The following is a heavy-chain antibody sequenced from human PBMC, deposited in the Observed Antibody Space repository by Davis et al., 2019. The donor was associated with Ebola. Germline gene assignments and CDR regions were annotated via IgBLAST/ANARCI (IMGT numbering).Heavy chain of an antibody. Sequence: GGSLRLSCAASGFTFSTYGMTWVRQAPGKGLEWVSGINWNGGSTGYADSVKGRFTISRDNAKNSLYLRLNSLRAEDTALYHCARDATYYDILTGQYYYYGMDVWGKGTTVTVSS. CDR3: ARDATYYDILTGQYYYYGMDV. V-gene: IGHV3-20*01. CDR2: INWNGGST. J-gene: IGHJ6*04. CDR1: GFTFSTYG. D-gene: IGHD3-9*01.